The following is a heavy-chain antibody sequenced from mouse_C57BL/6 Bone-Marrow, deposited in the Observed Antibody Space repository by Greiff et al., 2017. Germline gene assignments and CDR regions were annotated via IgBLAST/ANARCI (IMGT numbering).Heavy chain of an antibody. V-gene: IGHV1-82*01. CDR2: IYPGDGDT. D-gene: IGHD3-1*01. Sequence: VQLQQSGPELVKPGASVKISCKASGYAFSSSWMNWVKQRPGKGLEWIGRIYPGDGDTNYNGKFKGKATLTADKSSSTAYMQLSSLTSEDSAVYFCARSGATNVWGTGTTVTVSS. J-gene: IGHJ1*03. CDR1: GYAFSSSW. CDR3: ARSGATNV.